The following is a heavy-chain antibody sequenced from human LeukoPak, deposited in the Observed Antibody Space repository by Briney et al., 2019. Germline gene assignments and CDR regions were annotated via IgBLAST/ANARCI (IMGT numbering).Heavy chain of an antibody. CDR2: INHSGST. CDR1: GGSFSGYY. Sequence: SETLSLTCAVYGGSFSGYYWSWIRQPPGKGLEWIGEINHSGSTNYNPSLKSRVIISVDTSKNQFSLKLSSVTAADTAVYYCARNPYYYDSSGYYYSLYYYYGMDVWGQGTTVTVSS. CDR3: ARNPYYYDSSGYYYSLYYYYGMDV. J-gene: IGHJ6*02. D-gene: IGHD3-22*01. V-gene: IGHV4-34*01.